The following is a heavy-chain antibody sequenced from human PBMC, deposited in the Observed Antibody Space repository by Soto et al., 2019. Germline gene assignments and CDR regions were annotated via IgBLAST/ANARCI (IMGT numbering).Heavy chain of an antibody. D-gene: IGHD3-3*01. CDR3: TTATWFLEWLSPPYYYGMDV. Sequence: PGGSLRLSCAASGFTFSNAWMNWVRQAPGKGLERVGRIKSKTDGGTTDYAAPVKGRFTISRDDSKNTLYLQMNSLKTEDTAVYYCTTATWFLEWLSPPYYYGMDVWGQGTTVTVSS. CDR2: IKSKTDGGTT. CDR1: GFTFSNAW. V-gene: IGHV3-15*07. J-gene: IGHJ6*02.